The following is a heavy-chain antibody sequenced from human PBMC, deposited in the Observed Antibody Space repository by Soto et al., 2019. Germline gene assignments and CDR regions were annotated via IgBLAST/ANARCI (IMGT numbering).Heavy chain of an antibody. CDR2: ISYDGSNK. CDR3: AKPPTGRSPKDGMDV. CDR1: GFTFSSYG. J-gene: IGHJ6*02. V-gene: IGHV3-30*18. Sequence: QVQLVESGGGVVQPGRSLRLSCAASGFTFSSYGMHWVRQAPGKGLEWVAVISYDGSNKYYADSVKGRFTISRDNSKNTLYLQMNSLRAEDTAVYYCAKPPTGRSPKDGMDVWGQGTTVTVSS. D-gene: IGHD1-26*01.